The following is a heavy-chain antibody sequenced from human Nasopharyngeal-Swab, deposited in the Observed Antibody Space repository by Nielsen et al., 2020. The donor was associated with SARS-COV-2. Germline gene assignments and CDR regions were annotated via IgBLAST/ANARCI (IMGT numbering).Heavy chain of an antibody. V-gene: IGHV1-18*04. CDR3: ARTVRGWYVGYFDY. CDR1: GYTFTIYG. D-gene: IGHD6-19*01. J-gene: IGHJ4*02. CDR2: ISAYDGNT. Sequence: ASVKVSCKASGYTFTIYGISWVRQAPGQGLEWMGWISAYDGNTNYAQKLQGRVTMTTDTSTSTAYMELRSLRSDDTAVYYCARTVRGWYVGYFDYWGQGTLVTVSS.